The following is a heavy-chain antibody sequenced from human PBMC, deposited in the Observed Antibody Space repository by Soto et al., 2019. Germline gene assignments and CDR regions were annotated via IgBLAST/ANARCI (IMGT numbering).Heavy chain of an antibody. Sequence: GESLKISCKGSGYSFTSYWIGWVRQMPGKGLEWMGIIYPGDSDTRYSPSFQGQVTISADKSISTAYLQWSSLKASDTAMYYCARGMIGYSSGWHFQHWGQGTLVTVSS. CDR3: ARGMIGYSSGWHFQH. D-gene: IGHD6-19*01. J-gene: IGHJ1*01. V-gene: IGHV5-51*01. CDR2: IYPGDSDT. CDR1: GYSFTSYW.